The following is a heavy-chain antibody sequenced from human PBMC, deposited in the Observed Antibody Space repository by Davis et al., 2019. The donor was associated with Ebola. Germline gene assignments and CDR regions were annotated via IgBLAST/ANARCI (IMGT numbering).Heavy chain of an antibody. V-gene: IGHV3-23*01. CDR1: GGTFSSYA. CDR2: ISGSGGST. J-gene: IGHJ4*02. Sequence: SCKASGGTFSSYAMSWVRQAPGKGLEWVSAISGSGGSTYYADSVKGRFTISRDNSKNTLYLQMNSLRAEDTVVYYCAKDGGDIFDYWGQGTLVTVSS. CDR3: AKDGGDIFDY. D-gene: IGHD2-21*01.